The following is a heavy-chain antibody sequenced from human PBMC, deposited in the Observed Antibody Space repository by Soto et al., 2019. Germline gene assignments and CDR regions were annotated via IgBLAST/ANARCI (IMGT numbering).Heavy chain of an antibody. D-gene: IGHD3-10*01. J-gene: IGHJ4*02. Sequence: SETLSLTCTVSGGSISSYCWSWIRQPPGKGLEWIGYIYYSGSTNYNPSLKSRVTISVDTSKNQFSLKLSSVTAADTAVYYCARELFGEHIDYWGQGTLVTVSS. CDR1: GGSISSYC. CDR2: IYYSGST. V-gene: IGHV4-59*01. CDR3: ARELFGEHIDY.